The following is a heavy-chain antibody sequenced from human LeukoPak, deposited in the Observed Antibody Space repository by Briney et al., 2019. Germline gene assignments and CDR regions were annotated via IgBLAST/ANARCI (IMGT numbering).Heavy chain of an antibody. V-gene: IGHV4-34*01. J-gene: IGHJ5*02. CDR2: INHSGSS. Sequence: SETLSLTCAVYGGSFSGYYWSWIRQPPGKGLEWIGEINHSGSSNYNPSLKSRVIISVDTSKNHFSLKLSSVTAADTAVYYCARWNSGGSGSSIRYNWFDPWGQGALVAVSS. CDR1: GGSFSGYY. CDR3: ARWNSGGSGSSIRYNWFDP. D-gene: IGHD3-10*01.